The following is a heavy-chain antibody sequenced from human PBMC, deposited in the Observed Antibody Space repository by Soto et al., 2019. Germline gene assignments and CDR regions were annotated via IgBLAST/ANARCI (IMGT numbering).Heavy chain of an antibody. J-gene: IGHJ4*02. V-gene: IGHV3-53*02. D-gene: IGHD3-16*01. CDR2: IYSGGTT. CDR3: ARGGGGGYSDSLRFDY. Sequence: EVQLVETGGGLIQPGGSLRLSCAVSGFIVSSNYMSWVRQAAGKGLEWVSVIYSGGTTYYTDSVKGRSSISRDYPKNKFEHQRHRRRGEDTAVCYRARGGGGGYSDSLRFDYWGQGTLVTVSP. CDR1: GFIVSSNY.